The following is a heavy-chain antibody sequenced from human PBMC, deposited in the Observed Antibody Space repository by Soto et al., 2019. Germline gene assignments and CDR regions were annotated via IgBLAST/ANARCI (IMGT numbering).Heavy chain of an antibody. CDR3: ARGHTAMAGYYYYGMDV. V-gene: IGHV3-74*01. J-gene: IGHJ6*02. D-gene: IGHD5-18*01. CDR1: GFTFSSYW. Sequence: GGSLRLSCAASGFTFSSYWMHWVRQAPGKGLVWVSRINSDGSSTSYADSVKGRFTISRDNAKNTLYLQMNSLRAEDTAVYYCARGHTAMAGYYYYGMDVWGQGTTVTSP. CDR2: INSDGSST.